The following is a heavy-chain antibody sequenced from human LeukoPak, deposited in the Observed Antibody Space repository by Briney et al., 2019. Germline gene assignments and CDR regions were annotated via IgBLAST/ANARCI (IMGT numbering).Heavy chain of an antibody. Sequence: KPSETLSLTCAVYGGSFSGYYWSWIRQPPGKGLEWIGEINHSGSTNYNPSLRSRATISVDTSKNQFSLKLSSVTAADTAVYYCTRAASSGPLFTYHMDVWGKGTTVTVSS. J-gene: IGHJ6*03. CDR3: TRAASSGPLFTYHMDV. CDR2: INHSGST. D-gene: IGHD3-22*01. CDR1: GGSFSGYY. V-gene: IGHV4-34*01.